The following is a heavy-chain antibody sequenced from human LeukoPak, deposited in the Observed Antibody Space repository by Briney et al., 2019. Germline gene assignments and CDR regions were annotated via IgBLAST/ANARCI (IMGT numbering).Heavy chain of an antibody. J-gene: IGHJ3*01. CDR2: ISRSGSIT. CDR3: AIHDYHSYSDAFDL. D-gene: IGHD4-11*01. V-gene: IGHV3-48*03. CDR1: GFTFSSCE. Sequence: PGGSLRLSCATSGFTFSSCELSWVRQAPTKGLEWVSYISRSGSITYYADSVKGRFTISRDSAKNSLYLQMNSLRAEDTAVYYCAIHDYHSYSDAFDLWGQGTMVTVSS.